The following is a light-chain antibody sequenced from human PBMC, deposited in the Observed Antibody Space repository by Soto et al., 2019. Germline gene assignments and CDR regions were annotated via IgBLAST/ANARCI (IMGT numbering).Light chain of an antibody. CDR1: SSNIGAGYD. V-gene: IGLV1-40*01. CDR2: DNN. J-gene: IGLJ2*01. CDR3: QSYDSSLSGAVI. Sequence: QSVLTQPPSVSGAPGQTVTISCTGSSSNIGAGYDVLWYQQLPGTAPKLLIFDNNNRPSGVPDRFSGSKSGTSASLAITGLQAEDEADYYCQSYDSSLSGAVIFGGGTKLTVL.